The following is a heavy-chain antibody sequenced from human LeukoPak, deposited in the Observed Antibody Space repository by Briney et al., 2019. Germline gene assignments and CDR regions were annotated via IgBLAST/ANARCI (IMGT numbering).Heavy chain of an antibody. CDR1: GFTFSNAW. V-gene: IGHV3-15*01. Sequence: GGSLRLSCAASGFTFSNAWMSWVRQAPGKRLEWVGRIKSKTDGGTTDYAAPVKGRFTISRDDSKNTLYLQMNSLKTEDTAVYYCTTDTRDDYVWGSYRYTTPWIDYWGQGTLVTVSS. J-gene: IGHJ4*02. CDR3: TTDTRDDYVWGSYRYTTPWIDY. CDR2: IKSKTDGGTT. D-gene: IGHD3-16*02.